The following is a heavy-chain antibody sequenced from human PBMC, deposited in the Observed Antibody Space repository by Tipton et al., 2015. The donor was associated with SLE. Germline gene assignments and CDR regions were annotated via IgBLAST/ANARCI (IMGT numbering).Heavy chain of an antibody. CDR1: GFTFSRYG. D-gene: IGHD6-6*01. V-gene: IGHV3-33*01. CDR3: ARGLGHLVDGYFDR. Sequence: QLVQSGGGVVQPGTSLRLSCAAPGFTFSRYGMHWVRQAPGKGLEWVAGIWYDGSNTHYADSVKGRFTISRDNSKNTLYVQMNSLRVEDTAVYYCARGLGHLVDGYFDRWGRGTLVTVSS. J-gene: IGHJ2*01. CDR2: IWYDGSNT.